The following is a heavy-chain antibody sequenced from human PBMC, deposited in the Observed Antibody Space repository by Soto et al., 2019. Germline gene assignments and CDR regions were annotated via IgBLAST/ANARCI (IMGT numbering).Heavy chain of an antibody. V-gene: IGHV1-69*01. CDR1: ADTFNSYS. J-gene: IGHJ5*02. CDR2: ITPVFGTA. D-gene: IGHD4-17*01. Sequence: QVQLVQSGAEVKKPGSSVKVSCKASADTFNSYSLSWLRQAPGQRLEWMGGITPVFGTADYAQSFEDRLTITADDSTSTGYMELSCLRSDDTAVYYCARSLEGTTVTNWFDPWGQGALVTVSS. CDR3: ARSLEGTTVTNWFDP.